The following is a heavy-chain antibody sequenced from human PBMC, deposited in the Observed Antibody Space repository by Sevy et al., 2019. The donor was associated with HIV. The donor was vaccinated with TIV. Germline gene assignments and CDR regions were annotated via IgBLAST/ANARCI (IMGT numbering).Heavy chain of an antibody. CDR3: ARDQLDLGYCSSTSCYRTYYYYYYMDV. Sequence: GGSLRLSCAASGFTFSSYWMSWVRQAPGKGLEWVANIKQDGSEKYYVDSVKGRFTISRDNAKNSLNLQMNSLRAEDTAVYYCARDQLDLGYCSSTSCYRTYYYYYYMDVWGKGTTVTVSS. CDR1: GFTFSSYW. V-gene: IGHV3-7*01. J-gene: IGHJ6*03. D-gene: IGHD2-2*01. CDR2: IKQDGSEK.